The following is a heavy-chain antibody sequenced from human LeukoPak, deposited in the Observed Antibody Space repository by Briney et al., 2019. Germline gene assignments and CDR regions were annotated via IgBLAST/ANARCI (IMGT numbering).Heavy chain of an antibody. J-gene: IGHJ4*02. V-gene: IGHV3-48*03. D-gene: IGHD4-17*01. CDR3: ARAETVTTGH. CDR2: ISSSGSTI. Sequence: PGGSLRLSGAASGFTFSSYEMNWVRQAPGKGLEWVSYISSSGSTIYYAGSVKGRFTVFRNKARNSLYLQMNSLRAEDTAVYYCARAETVTTGHWGQGTLVTVSS. CDR1: GFTFSSYE.